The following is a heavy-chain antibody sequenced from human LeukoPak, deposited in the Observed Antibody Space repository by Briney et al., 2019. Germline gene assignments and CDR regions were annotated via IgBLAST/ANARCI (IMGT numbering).Heavy chain of an antibody. D-gene: IGHD3-10*01. Sequence: GGSLRLSCAASGLTFSSYSMNWVRQAPGKGLEWVSSISSSSSYIYYADSVKGRFTISRDNAKNSLYLQMNSLRAEDTAVYYCARDLKGGYYYGSGSYYIYGMDVWGKGTTVTVSS. CDR3: ARDLKGGYYYGSGSYYIYGMDV. CDR2: ISSSSSYI. CDR1: GLTFSSYS. V-gene: IGHV3-21*01. J-gene: IGHJ6*04.